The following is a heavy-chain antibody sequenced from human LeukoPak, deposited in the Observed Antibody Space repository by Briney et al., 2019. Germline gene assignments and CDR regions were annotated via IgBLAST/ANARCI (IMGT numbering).Heavy chain of an antibody. CDR1: GGSISSYY. V-gene: IGHV4-59*01. CDR2: IYYSGST. CDR3: ARDLGQGWLQSEGAFDI. J-gene: IGHJ3*02. Sequence: SETLSLTCTVSGGSISSYYWSWIRQPPGKGLEWIGYIYYSGSTNYNPSLKSRVTISVDTSKNQFSLKLSSVTAADTAVYYCARDLGQGWLQSEGAFDIWGQGTMVTVSS. D-gene: IGHD5-24*01.